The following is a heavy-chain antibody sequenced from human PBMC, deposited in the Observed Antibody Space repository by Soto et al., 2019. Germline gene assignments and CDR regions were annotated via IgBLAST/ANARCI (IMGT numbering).Heavy chain of an antibody. CDR2: ISYDGSNQ. J-gene: IGHJ4*02. CDR1: VFTFNIYG. CDR3: AKDQASGQGSFDS. Sequence: QTWGSLRISCASSVFTFNIYGMPWVRQAPDKGLEWVALISYDGSNQYYADSVKGRFTISRDNSKNTLFLQMNSLRADDTAVYYCAKDQASGQGSFDSWGQGTMVTVSS. V-gene: IGHV3-30*18.